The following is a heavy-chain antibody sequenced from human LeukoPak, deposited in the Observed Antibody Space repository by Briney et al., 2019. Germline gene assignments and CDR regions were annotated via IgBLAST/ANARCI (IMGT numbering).Heavy chain of an antibody. J-gene: IGHJ4*02. CDR1: GFTFSSYG. V-gene: IGHV3-23*01. D-gene: IGHD6-13*01. Sequence: GGSLRLSCAASGFTFSSYGMSWVRQAPGKGLEWVSAISGSGGSTYYADSVKGRFTISRDNSKNTLYLQMNSLRAEDTAVYYCATGLKTLIAAAGTSDYWGQGTLVTVSS. CDR3: ATGLKTLIAAAGTSDY. CDR2: ISGSGGST.